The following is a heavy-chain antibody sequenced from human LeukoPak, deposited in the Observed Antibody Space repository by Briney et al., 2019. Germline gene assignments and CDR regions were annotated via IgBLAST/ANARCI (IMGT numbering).Heavy chain of an antibody. V-gene: IGHV4-59*12. D-gene: IGHD3-3*01. CDR3: ARVGHYDFWSGYYTVIYYGMDV. J-gene: IGHJ6*02. Sequence: SETLSLTCTVSGGSISSYYWSWIRQPPGKGLEWIGYIYYSGSTNYNPSLKSRVTISVDTSKNQFSLKLSSVTAADTAVYYCARVGHYDFWSGYYTVIYYGMDVWGQGTTVTVSS. CDR2: IYYSGST. CDR1: GGSISSYY.